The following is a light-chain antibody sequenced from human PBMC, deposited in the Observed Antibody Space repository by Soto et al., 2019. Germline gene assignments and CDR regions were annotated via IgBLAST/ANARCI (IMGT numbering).Light chain of an antibody. V-gene: IGLV2-14*03. CDR2: DVS. CDR1: SSDVGGYNY. CDR3: FSYTGNSTPR. Sequence: QSALTQPASVSGSPGQSITISCTGTSSDVGGYNYVSWYQQHPGKAPKLMIYDVSNRPSGVSNRFSGSKSGNTASLTISGLQAADEADYYCFSYTGNSTPRFGGGTKLTVL. J-gene: IGLJ3*02.